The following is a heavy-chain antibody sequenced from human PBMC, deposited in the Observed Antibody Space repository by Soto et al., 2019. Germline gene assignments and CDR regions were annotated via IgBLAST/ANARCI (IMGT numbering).Heavy chain of an antibody. J-gene: IGHJ3*02. CDR3: ARVELSSIWNGDDAFDS. Sequence: SHTLSLTCAISGDSVSSNSAAWNWIRQSPSRGLEWLGRTYYRSKWYNDYAVSVKSRITINPDTSKNQFSLQLNSVTPEDTAVYERARVELSSIWNGDDAFDSWGQGKRVTV. D-gene: IGHD6-13*01. V-gene: IGHV6-1*01. CDR1: GDSVSSNSAA. CDR2: TYYRSKWYN.